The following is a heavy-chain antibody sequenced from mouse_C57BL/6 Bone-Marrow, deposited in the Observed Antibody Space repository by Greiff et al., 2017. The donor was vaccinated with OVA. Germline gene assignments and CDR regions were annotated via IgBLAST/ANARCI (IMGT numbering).Heavy chain of an antibody. CDR1: GYTFTSYW. J-gene: IGHJ2*01. V-gene: IGHV1-59*01. CDR3: GRPLRTVIDY. CDR2: IDPSDSYT. D-gene: IGHD1-1*01. Sequence: QVQLQQPGAELVRPGTSVKLSCKASGYTFTSYWMHWVKQRPGQGLEWIGVIDPSDSYTNYNQKFKGKATLTVDTSSSTAYMQLSSLTSADSAVYYCGRPLRTVIDYWGQGTTLTVSS.